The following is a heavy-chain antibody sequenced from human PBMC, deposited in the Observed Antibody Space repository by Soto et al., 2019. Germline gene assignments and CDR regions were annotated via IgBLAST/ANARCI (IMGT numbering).Heavy chain of an antibody. V-gene: IGHV4-34*01. D-gene: IGHD5-18*01. CDR1: GGSFSGYY. CDR3: ARASNKRGNSYGPDY. Sequence: QVQLQQWGAGLLKPSETLSLTCAVYGGSFSGYYWSWIRQPPGKGLEWIGEINHSGSTNCNPSLKSRVTVSVDTSKNQFSLKLRSVTAADTAVYYCARASNKRGNSYGPDYWGQGTLVTVSS. CDR2: INHSGST. J-gene: IGHJ4*02.